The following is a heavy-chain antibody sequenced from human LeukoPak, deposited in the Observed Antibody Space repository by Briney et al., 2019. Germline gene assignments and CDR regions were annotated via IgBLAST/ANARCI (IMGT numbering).Heavy chain of an antibody. D-gene: IGHD2-15*01. CDR3: ARVEVAATKAGDYYYYMDV. V-gene: IGHV4-59*01. J-gene: IGHJ6*03. Sequence: SETLSLTCTVSGGSISSYYWGWIRQPPGKGLEWIGYIYYSGSTNYNPSLKSRVTISVDTSKNQFSLKLSSVTAADTAVYYCARVEVAATKAGDYYYYMDVWGKGTTVTVFS. CDR1: GGSISSYY. CDR2: IYYSGST.